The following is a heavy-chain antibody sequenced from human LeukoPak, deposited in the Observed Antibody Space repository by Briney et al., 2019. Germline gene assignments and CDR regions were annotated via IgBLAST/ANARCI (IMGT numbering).Heavy chain of an antibody. CDR1: GLTFSNYG. CDR3: ARAGRGYSDKQLDLYYYYYMDV. CDR2: ISYDGSNK. D-gene: IGHD5-12*01. J-gene: IGHJ6*03. Sequence: GGTLRLSCAASGLTFSNYGMSWVRQAPGKGLEWVAVISYDGSNKYYADSVKGRFTISRDNSKNTLYLQMNSLRAEDTAVYYCARAGRGYSDKQLDLYYYYYMDVWGKGTTVTVSS. V-gene: IGHV3-30*03.